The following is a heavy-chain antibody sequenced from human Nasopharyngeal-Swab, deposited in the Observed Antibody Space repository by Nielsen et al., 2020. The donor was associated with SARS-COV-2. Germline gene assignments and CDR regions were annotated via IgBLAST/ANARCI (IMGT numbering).Heavy chain of an antibody. J-gene: IGHJ4*02. CDR3: ARRRATYYYGSGSYYIFDY. Sequence: SETLSLTCAVYGGSFSGYYWGWIRQPPGKGLEWIGEINHSGSTNYNPSLKSRVTISVDTSKNQFSLKLSSVTAADTAVYYCARRRATYYYGSGSYYIFDYWGQGTLVTVSS. CDR2: INHSGST. CDR1: GGSFSGYY. V-gene: IGHV4-34*01. D-gene: IGHD3-10*01.